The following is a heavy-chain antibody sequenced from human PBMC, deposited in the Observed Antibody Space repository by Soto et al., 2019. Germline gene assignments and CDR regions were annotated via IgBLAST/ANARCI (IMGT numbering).Heavy chain of an antibody. CDR3: AKAEGGSSWSHRYYGMNV. D-gene: IGHD6-13*01. CDR2: ISDTGTDK. V-gene: IGHV3-30*18. J-gene: IGHJ6*02. Sequence: GGSLRLSCAASGFTSFGMHWVRQAPGKGLEWVAVISDTGTDKYYAESVKGRFTIARDNSMSTVYLQMNSLRVDDTAVYYRAKAEGGSSWSHRYYGMNVWGQGTTVTVSS. CDR1: GFTSFG.